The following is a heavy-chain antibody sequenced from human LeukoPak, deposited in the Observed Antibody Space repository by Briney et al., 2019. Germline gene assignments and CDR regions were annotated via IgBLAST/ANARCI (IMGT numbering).Heavy chain of an antibody. CDR3: ARDLLYYDSSGKPPGDY. CDR1: VYTFTSYG. CDR2: ISAYNGNT. D-gene: IGHD3-22*01. J-gene: IGHJ4*02. Sequence: ASVTVSCKASVYTFTSYGISWVRQAPGQGLEWMGWISAYNGNTKYAQKLQGRVTMTTDTSTSTACMELRSLRSDDTAVYYCARDLLYYDSSGKPPGDYWGQGALVTVSS. V-gene: IGHV1-18*01.